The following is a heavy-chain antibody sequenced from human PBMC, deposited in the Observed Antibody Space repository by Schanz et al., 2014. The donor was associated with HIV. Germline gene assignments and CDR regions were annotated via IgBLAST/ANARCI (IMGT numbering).Heavy chain of an antibody. CDR1: GYSISRGGYY. V-gene: IGHV4-31*02. CDR2: IYHSGST. D-gene: IGHD6-13*01. J-gene: IGHJ6*02. CDR3: AREGMEQMVNILDV. Sequence: QVPLQESGPGLVKPSQTLSLTCSVSGYSISRGGYYWSWIRQHPGKGLEWIGYIYHSGSTYYNPSLKTRVTISVDTSKNQFSLKLRSVTAADTAVYYCAREGMEQMVNILDVWGQGTTVTVSS.